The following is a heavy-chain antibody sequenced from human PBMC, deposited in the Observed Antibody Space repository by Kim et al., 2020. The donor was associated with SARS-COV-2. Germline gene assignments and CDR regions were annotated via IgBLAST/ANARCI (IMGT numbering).Heavy chain of an antibody. Sequence: SVKVSCKASGGTFSSYAISWVRQAPGQGLEWMGGIIPIFGTANYAQKFQGRVTITADESTSTAYMELSSLRSEDTAVYYCASAGIRGIAARYYYYYGMDVWGQGTTVTVSS. CDR3: ASAGIRGIAARYYYYYGMDV. J-gene: IGHJ6*02. D-gene: IGHD6-6*01. CDR1: GGTFSSYA. V-gene: IGHV1-69*13. CDR2: IIPIFGTA.